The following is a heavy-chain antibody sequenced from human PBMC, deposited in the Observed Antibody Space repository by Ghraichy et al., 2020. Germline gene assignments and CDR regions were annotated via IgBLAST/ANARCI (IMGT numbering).Heavy chain of an antibody. Sequence: SETLSPTCTVSGGSINSYYWSWIRQPPGKGLEWIGYINYSGSTNYNPSLKSRVTISVETSKNQFSLKLTSVTAADTAVYYCARDRAYCNSTSCYYYGMDVWGQGTTVTVSS. D-gene: IGHD2-2*01. CDR3: ARDRAYCNSTSCYYYGMDV. J-gene: IGHJ6*02. CDR1: GGSINSYY. CDR2: INYSGST. V-gene: IGHV4-59*01.